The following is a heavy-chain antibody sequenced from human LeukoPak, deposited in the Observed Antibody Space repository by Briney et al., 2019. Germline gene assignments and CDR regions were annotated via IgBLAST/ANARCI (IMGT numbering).Heavy chain of an antibody. Sequence: SQTLSLTCAISGDSVSSYSAAWIWIRQSPSRGLEWLARTYYRSKWYNDYAVSVKSRIAINPGTSKNQFSLQLNSVTPEDTAVYYCAREGEVGTTWSWFDPWGQGTLVTVSS. D-gene: IGHD1-26*01. CDR3: AREGEVGTTWSWFDP. CDR2: TYYRSKWYN. J-gene: IGHJ5*02. V-gene: IGHV6-1*01. CDR1: GDSVSSYSAA.